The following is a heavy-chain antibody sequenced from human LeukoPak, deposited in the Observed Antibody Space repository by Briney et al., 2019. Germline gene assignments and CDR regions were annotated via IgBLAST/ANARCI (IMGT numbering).Heavy chain of an antibody. CDR2: IRYDGSEK. D-gene: IGHD1-14*01. CDR3: ARYGNLKVLDV. CDR1: GFTFSSHG. V-gene: IGHV3-33*01. Sequence: GRSLRLSCAASGFTFSSHGMHWVRQAPGKGLEWVAVIRYDGSEKYYAESVKGRFTISRDNSKNMLYLQIYSLRTEDTALYYCARYGNLKVLDVWGQGTMVTVPS. J-gene: IGHJ3*01.